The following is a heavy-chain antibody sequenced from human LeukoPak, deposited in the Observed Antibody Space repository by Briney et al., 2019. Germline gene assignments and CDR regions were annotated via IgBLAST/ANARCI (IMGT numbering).Heavy chain of an antibody. J-gene: IGHJ4*02. CDR1: GFTLSSYW. CDR3: ARAVAAAGSY. D-gene: IGHD6-13*01. V-gene: IGHV3-7*04. Sequence: PGGSLRLSCAASGFTLSSYWISWVRQAPGKGLEWVANIKHGGSEKYYLGSVKGRFTISRDNAKDTVYLQMNSLRAEDTAVYYCARAVAAAGSYWGQGSLVTVSS. CDR2: IKHGGSEK.